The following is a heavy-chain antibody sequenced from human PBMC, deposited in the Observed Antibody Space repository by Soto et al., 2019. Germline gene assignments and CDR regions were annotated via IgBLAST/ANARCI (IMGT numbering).Heavy chain of an antibody. D-gene: IGHD3-10*02. CDR2: ISDSGGST. V-gene: IGHV3-23*01. Sequence: GGSLRLSCAASGFTYSSYAMSWVRQAPGKGLEWVSAISDSGGSTYYADSVKGRFTISRDNSKNTLYLQMNSLRAEDTAVYYCAKVFNYYYYGMDVWGQGTTVTVSS. CDR3: AKVFNYYYYGMDV. J-gene: IGHJ6*02. CDR1: GFTYSSYA.